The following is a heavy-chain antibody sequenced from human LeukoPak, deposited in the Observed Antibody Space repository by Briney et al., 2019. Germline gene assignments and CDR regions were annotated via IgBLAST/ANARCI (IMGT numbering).Heavy chain of an antibody. D-gene: IGHD3-16*01. Sequence: GGSLRLSCAASGFTFSSYGMYWVRQAPGKGLEWVTFIRYDGSKKYYADSVKGRFTISRDNSKNTLSLQMNSLRAEDTAIYYCAKDYGGFDYWGQGTLVTVSS. CDR1: GFTFSSYG. J-gene: IGHJ4*02. CDR3: AKDYGGFDY. CDR2: IRYDGSKK. V-gene: IGHV3-30*02.